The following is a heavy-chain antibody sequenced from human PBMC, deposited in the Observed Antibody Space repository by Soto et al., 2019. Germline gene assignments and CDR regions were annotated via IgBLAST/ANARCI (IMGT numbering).Heavy chain of an antibody. V-gene: IGHV1-69*06. Sequence: SVKVSCKASGYSFSSHAITWVRQAPGQGLEWMGGIIPVFGTPSYAQKFQGRVTISADKSTNTSYLELRSLRSDDTAVYYCARFIAAASIDYWGQGTLVTVSS. CDR2: IIPVFGTP. CDR3: ARFIAAASIDY. CDR1: GYSFSSHA. D-gene: IGHD6-13*01. J-gene: IGHJ4*02.